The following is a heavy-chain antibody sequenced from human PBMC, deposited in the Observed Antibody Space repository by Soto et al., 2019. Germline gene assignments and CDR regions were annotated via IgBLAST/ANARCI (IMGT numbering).Heavy chain of an antibody. V-gene: IGHV3-23*01. CDR3: AKDTESPSFYYYYMDV. J-gene: IGHJ6*03. CDR2: ISGSGGST. CDR1: GFTFSSYA. Sequence: EVQLLESGGGLVQPGGSLRLSCAASGFTFSSYAMSWVRQAPGKGLEWVSAISGSGGSTYYADSVKGRFTISRDNSKNTLYLQINSLRAEYTAVYYCAKDTESPSFYYYYMDVWGKRTTVTVS. D-gene: IGHD2-8*02.